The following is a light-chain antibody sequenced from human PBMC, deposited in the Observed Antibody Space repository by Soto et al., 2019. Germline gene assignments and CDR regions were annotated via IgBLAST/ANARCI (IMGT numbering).Light chain of an antibody. J-gene: IGLJ1*01. CDR1: SSNIGRNF. CDR3: AAWDDSLSGLYV. V-gene: IGLV1-47*01. CDR2: RSY. Sequence: QSVLTQPPSASGTPGQRVTISCSGSSSNIGRNFVYWYQQLPGTAPKVFIYRSYQRPSGVPDRFSGSKSGTSASLAISGLRSEDEADYYCAAWDDSLSGLYVFGTGTKVTVL.